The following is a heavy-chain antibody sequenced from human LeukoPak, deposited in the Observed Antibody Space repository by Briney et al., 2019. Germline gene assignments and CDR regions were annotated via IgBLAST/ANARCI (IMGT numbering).Heavy chain of an antibody. CDR1: GFTFSSYS. CDR3: AREIYSYGNWGC. D-gene: IGHD5-18*01. J-gene: IGHJ4*02. CDR2: ISSSSSYI. V-gene: IGHV3-21*01. Sequence: GGSLRLSCAASGFTFSSYSMNWVRQAPGKGLEWVSSISSSSSYIYYADSVKGRFTISRDNAKNSLYLQMNSLRAEDTAVYYCAREIYSYGNWGCWGQGTLVTVSS.